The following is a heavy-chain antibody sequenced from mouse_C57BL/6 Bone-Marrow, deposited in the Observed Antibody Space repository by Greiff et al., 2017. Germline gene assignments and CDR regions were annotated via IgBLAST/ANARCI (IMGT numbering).Heavy chain of an antibody. CDR3: ARLLDYAMDY. Sequence: VQLKESGGDLVKPGGSLKLSCAASGFTFSSYGMSWVRQTPDKRLEWVATISSGGSYTYYPDSVKGRFTISRDNAKNTLYLQMSSLKSEDTAMYYCARLLDYAMDYWGQGTSVTVSS. V-gene: IGHV5-6*01. J-gene: IGHJ4*01. CDR1: GFTFSSYG. CDR2: ISSGGSYT.